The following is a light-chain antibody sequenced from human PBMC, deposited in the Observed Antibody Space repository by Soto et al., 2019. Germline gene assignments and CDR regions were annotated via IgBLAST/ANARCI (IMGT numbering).Light chain of an antibody. V-gene: IGKV1-12*01. CDR3: QQGIHFPLA. J-gene: IGKJ4*01. CDR1: EGIDSW. Sequence: DIQMTQSPSSVSASVGDRVPIACRASEGIDSWLAWYQQKPGEAPKLLISAASTLQSAVPTRFSGSGFGTDFTLTITSLQPEDSATYYCQQGIHFPLAFGGGTKVEIK. CDR2: AAS.